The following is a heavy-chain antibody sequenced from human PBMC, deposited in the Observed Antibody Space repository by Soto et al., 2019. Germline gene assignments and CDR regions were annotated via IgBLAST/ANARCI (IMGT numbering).Heavy chain of an antibody. CDR3: ATSRASCFCFHY. CDR2: IKSNPAGGTV. Sequence: PGGSLRLSCATSGFTFNNAWMNWVRQAPGKGLEWVGRIKSNPAGGTVDYTAPVKGRFTISRDDSENTLYLQMDSLRPEDTAVYYCATSRASCFCFHYWGQGA. V-gene: IGHV3-15*01. D-gene: IGHD2-2*01. J-gene: IGHJ4*02. CDR1: GFTFNNAW.